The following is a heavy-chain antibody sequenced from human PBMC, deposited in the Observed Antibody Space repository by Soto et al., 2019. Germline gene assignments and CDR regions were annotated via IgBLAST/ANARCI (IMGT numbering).Heavy chain of an antibody. Sequence: PSETLSLTCTVSGGSISSYYWSWIRQPPGKGLEWIGYIYYSGSTNYNPSLKSRVTISVDTSKNQFSLKLSSVTAADTAVYYCARIIAVAGTSYYYYYMDVWGKGTTVTVSS. CDR3: ARIIAVAGTSYYYYYMDV. D-gene: IGHD6-19*01. J-gene: IGHJ6*03. CDR2: IYYSGST. V-gene: IGHV4-59*01. CDR1: GGSISSYY.